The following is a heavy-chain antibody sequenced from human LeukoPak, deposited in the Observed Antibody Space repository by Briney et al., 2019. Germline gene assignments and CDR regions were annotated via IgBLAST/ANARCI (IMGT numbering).Heavy chain of an antibody. CDR3: ASIPWVNPGLDY. J-gene: IGHJ4*02. CDR2: LSGSGGST. V-gene: IGHV3-23*01. CDR1: GFTFDTYA. Sequence: GGSLRLSCAASGFTFDTYAMSWVRQAPGKGLEWVSGLSGSGGSTYYADSVKGRFTISRDNAKNTLYLQMNSLRAEDTAVYYCASIPWVNPGLDYWGQGTLVTVSS. D-gene: IGHD2-21*01.